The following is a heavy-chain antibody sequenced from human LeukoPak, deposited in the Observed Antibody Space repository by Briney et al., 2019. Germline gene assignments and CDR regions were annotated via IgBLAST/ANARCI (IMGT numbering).Heavy chain of an antibody. V-gene: IGHV4-61*01. D-gene: IGHD6-19*01. CDR2: IYYSGST. CDR3: ARSLITVAGATAGFDF. Sequence: PSETLSLTCTVSGGSVSSGSYYWSWIRQPPGKGLEWIACIYYSGSTNYNPSLKNRVTISVDTSKNQFSLKLTSVTAADTAVYYCARSLITVAGATAGFDFWGQGTLVTVSS. J-gene: IGHJ4*02. CDR1: GGSVSSGSYY.